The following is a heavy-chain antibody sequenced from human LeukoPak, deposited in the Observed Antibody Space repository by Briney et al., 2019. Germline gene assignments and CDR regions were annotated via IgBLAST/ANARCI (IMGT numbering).Heavy chain of an antibody. CDR2: IYYSGST. Sequence: SETLSLTCNVSGGSISPYYWSWIRQPPGKGLEWIGSIYYSGSTYYNPSLKSRVTISVDTSKNQFSLKVSSVTAADTAVYYCARQMVAYGDYVMDYWGQGNLVTVSS. D-gene: IGHD4-17*01. CDR1: GGSISPYY. V-gene: IGHV4-59*04. CDR3: ARQMVAYGDYVMDY. J-gene: IGHJ4*02.